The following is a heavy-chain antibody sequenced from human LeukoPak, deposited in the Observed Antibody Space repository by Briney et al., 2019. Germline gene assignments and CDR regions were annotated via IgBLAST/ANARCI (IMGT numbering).Heavy chain of an antibody. V-gene: IGHV3-23*01. CDR3: AKGPIRYFGYFDY. CDR2: ISGSGGST. Sequence: GGSPRLSCAASGFTFSRYAMSWVRQAPGKGLEWDSAISGSGGSTYYADSVKGRFTISRDNSKNTLYLQMNSLRAEDTAVYYCAKGPIRYFGYFDYWGQGTLVTVSS. CDR1: GFTFSRYA. D-gene: IGHD3-9*01. J-gene: IGHJ4*02.